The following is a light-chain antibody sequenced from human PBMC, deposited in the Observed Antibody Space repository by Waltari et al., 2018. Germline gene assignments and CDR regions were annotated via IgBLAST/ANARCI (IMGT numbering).Light chain of an antibody. CDR3: QQYDNWLGT. Sequence: EIVMTQSPATLSVFPGKRATLSCRASQSIRSNLAWYQHKPGQAPRLLSYGASTRATGIPARVSGSGSGTEFTLTISSLQSEDFAVYFCQQYDNWLGTFGQGTKVEIK. V-gene: IGKV3-15*01. CDR2: GAS. CDR1: QSIRSN. J-gene: IGKJ1*01.